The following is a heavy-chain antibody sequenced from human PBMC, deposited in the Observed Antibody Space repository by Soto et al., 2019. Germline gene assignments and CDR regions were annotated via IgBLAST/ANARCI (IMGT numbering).Heavy chain of an antibody. CDR3: ARRGGGYSYAPIYYFDY. Sequence: QVQLQESGPGLVKPSQTLSLTCTVSGGSISSGGYYWSWIRQHPGKGLEWIGYIYYSGSTYYNPSRKSRVTLSVDTSKNQFALKLSSVTAADTAVYYCARRGGGYSYAPIYYFDYWGQGTLVTVSS. CDR1: GGSISSGGYY. D-gene: IGHD5-18*01. J-gene: IGHJ4*02. V-gene: IGHV4-31*03. CDR2: IYYSGST.